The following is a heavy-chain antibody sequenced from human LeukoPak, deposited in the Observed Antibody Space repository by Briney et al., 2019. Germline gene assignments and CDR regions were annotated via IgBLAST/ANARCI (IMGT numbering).Heavy chain of an antibody. CDR2: IIPIFGTA. Sequence: SVKVSCKASGGTFSSYAISWVRQAPGQGLEWMGGIIPIFGTANYAQKFQGRVTITADKSTSTAYMELSSLRSEDTAVYYCAASLRSGLSFDYWGQGTLVTVSS. D-gene: IGHD6-19*01. J-gene: IGHJ4*02. CDR3: AASLRSGLSFDY. V-gene: IGHV1-69*06. CDR1: GGTFSSYA.